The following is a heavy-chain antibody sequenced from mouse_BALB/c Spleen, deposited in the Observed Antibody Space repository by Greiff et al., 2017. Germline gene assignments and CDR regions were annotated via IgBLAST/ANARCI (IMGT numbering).Heavy chain of an antibody. D-gene: IGHD1-1*01. CDR1: GFSLTSYG. J-gene: IGHJ2*01. CDR3: ARNGYGSSYGNYFDY. V-gene: IGHV2-2*02. CDR2: IWSGGST. Sequence: VQVVESGPGLVQPSQSLSITCTVSGFSLTSYGVHWVRQSPGKGLEWLGVIWSGGSTDYNAAFISRLSISKDNSKSQVFFKMNSLQANDTAIYYCARNGYGSSYGNYFDYWGQGTTLTVSS.